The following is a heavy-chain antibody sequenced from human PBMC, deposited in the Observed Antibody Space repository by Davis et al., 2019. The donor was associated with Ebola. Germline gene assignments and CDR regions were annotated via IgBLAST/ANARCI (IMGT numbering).Heavy chain of an antibody. V-gene: IGHV4-59*01. CDR1: GGSISSYY. J-gene: IGHJ4*02. CDR3: ARGGYSGSYLNFDY. Sequence: MPGGSLRLSCTVSGGSISSYYWSWIRQPPGKGLEWIGYIYYSGSTNYNPSLKSRVTISVDTSKNQFSLKLSSVTAADTAVYYCARGGYSGSYLNFDYWGQGTLVTVSS. CDR2: IYYSGST. D-gene: IGHD1-26*01.